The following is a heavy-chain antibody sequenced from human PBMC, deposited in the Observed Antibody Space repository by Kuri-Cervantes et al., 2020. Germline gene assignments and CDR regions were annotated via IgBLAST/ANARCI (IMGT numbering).Heavy chain of an antibody. CDR1: GFTFSSNW. CDR2: ISSSGSTI. V-gene: IGHV3-11*01. D-gene: IGHD2-15*01. Sequence: GGSLRLSCAASGFTFSSNWMSWVRQAPGKGLEWVSYISSSGSTIYYADSVKGRFTISRDNAKNSLYLQMNSLRAEDTAVYYCARPGGYCSGGSCYVAAFDIWGQGTMVTVSS. J-gene: IGHJ3*02. CDR3: ARPGGYCSGGSCYVAAFDI.